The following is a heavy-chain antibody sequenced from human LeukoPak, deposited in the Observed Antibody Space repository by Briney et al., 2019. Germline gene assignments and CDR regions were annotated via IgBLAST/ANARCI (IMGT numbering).Heavy chain of an antibody. CDR2: IKQDGSEK. Sequence: GGSLRLSCAASGFTFSSYWMSWVRQAPGKGLEWVANIKQDGSEKYYVDSVKGRFTISRDNAKNSLYLQMNSLRAKDTAVYYCAKSRVTIFGVDDYFDYWGQGTLVTVSS. CDR1: GFTFSSYW. CDR3: AKSRVTIFGVDDYFDY. V-gene: IGHV3-7*01. D-gene: IGHD3-3*01. J-gene: IGHJ4*02.